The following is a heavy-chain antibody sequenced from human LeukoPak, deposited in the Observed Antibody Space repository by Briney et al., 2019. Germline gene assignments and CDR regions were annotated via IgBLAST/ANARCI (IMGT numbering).Heavy chain of an antibody. D-gene: IGHD3-10*01. V-gene: IGHV4-39*07. CDR3: ARGRSLPYYYGSGSAPYYYYMDV. J-gene: IGHJ6*03. CDR2: IYYSGST. Sequence: SGTLSLTCTVSGGSISSTDYYWGWIRQPPGKGLEWIGTIYYSGSTNYNPSLKSRVTISVDTSKNQFSLKLSSVTAADTAVYYCARGRSLPYYYGSGSAPYYYYMDVWGKGTTVTVSS. CDR1: GGSISSTDYY.